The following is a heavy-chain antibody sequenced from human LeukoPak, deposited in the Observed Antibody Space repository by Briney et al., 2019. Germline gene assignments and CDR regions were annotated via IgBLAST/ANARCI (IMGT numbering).Heavy chain of an antibody. CDR3: ARDRGMTLRAWYFDF. CDR2: IKQDGSEK. Sequence: GGSLRLSCAASGFTFTTYWMTWVRQAPGKGLEWVANIKQDGSEKYSVDSVKGRFTISRDNSKNTLYLQMNSLRAEDTAIYYCARDRGMTLRAWYFDFWGLGTLVTVSS. D-gene: IGHD3-10*01. J-gene: IGHJ4*02. CDR1: GFTFTTYW. V-gene: IGHV3-7*01.